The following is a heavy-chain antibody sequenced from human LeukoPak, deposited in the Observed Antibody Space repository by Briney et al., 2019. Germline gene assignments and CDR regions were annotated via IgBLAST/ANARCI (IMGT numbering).Heavy chain of an antibody. CDR1: GFTFSNAW. Sequence: GGSLRLSCAASGFTFSNAWMSWVRQAPGKGLEWVGCIKSKTDGGTADYAAPVKGRFTISRDDSENTLYLQVNSLKTEDTAVYYCVSYRPLDYWGQGTLVTVSS. CDR2: IKSKTDGGTA. CDR3: VSYRPLDY. J-gene: IGHJ4*02. V-gene: IGHV3-15*01. D-gene: IGHD3-16*02.